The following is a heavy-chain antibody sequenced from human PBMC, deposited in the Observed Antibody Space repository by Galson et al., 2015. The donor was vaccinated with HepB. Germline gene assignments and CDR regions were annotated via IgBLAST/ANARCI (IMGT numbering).Heavy chain of an antibody. CDR3: ARANRYSSGWGAYYLDY. V-gene: IGHV3-30*04. D-gene: IGHD6-19*01. J-gene: IGHJ4*02. CDR2: ISYDGSNK. Sequence: SLRLSCAASGFTFSTSAMHWVRQTPGKGLEWVTIISYDGSNKYYGDSVKGRFTISRDNSKNTLYLQMNSLRVEDTAVYYCARANRYSSGWGAYYLDYWGQGTLVTVSS. CDR1: GFTFSTSA.